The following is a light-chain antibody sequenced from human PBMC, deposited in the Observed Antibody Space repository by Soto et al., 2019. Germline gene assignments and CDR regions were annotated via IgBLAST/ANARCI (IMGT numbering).Light chain of an antibody. V-gene: IGLV3-21*02. CDR1: NIGRKS. Sequence: SYELTQPPSVSVALGQTARVTCGGNNIGRKSVHWYQQMPGQAPVLVVSDYSDRPSGIPERFSGSKSGTSATLDITGLQTGDEADYYCGTWDSSLRAGVFGPGTKLTVL. CDR3: GTWDSSLRAGV. J-gene: IGLJ1*01. CDR2: DYS.